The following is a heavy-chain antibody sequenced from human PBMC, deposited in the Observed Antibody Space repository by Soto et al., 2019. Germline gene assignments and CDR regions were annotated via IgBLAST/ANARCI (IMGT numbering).Heavy chain of an antibody. CDR3: ESSGRGDFTSVVRSFNYALDV. J-gene: IGHJ6*02. Sequence: QLVESGGGVVQPGGSLRLSCSATPSAFTFSNHGMHWVRQTPGKGLEWLAVIWFDGGRRYYADSVKGRFTSSRDNSESTLYLQMNNLSDEDTGVYYSESSGRGDFTSVVRSFNYALDVWGQGTKVAVSS. V-gene: IGHV3-33*01. CDR1: AFTFSNHG. CDR2: IWFDGGRR. D-gene: IGHD5-18*01.